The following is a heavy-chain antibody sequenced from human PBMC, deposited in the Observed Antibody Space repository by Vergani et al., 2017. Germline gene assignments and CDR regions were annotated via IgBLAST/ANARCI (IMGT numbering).Heavy chain of an antibody. CDR1: GGTFSSST. D-gene: IGHD1-26*01. Sequence: QFQLVHSGAEVKKPGSSVKVSCKASGGTFSSSTISWVRQAPGQGLEWMGRIIPILGIANYAQKFQGRVTITADKSTSTAYMELSSLRSEDTAVYYCASAGPSGGWFDPWGQGTLVTVSS. CDR3: ASAGPSGGWFDP. V-gene: IGHV1-69*02. J-gene: IGHJ5*02. CDR2: IIPILGIA.